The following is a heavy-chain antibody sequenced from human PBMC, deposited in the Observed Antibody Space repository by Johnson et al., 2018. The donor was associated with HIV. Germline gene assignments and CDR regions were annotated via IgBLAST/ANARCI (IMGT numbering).Heavy chain of an antibody. CDR3: ARDAKYYYDSSGYYTEAFDI. CDR2: ISYDGSNK. Sequence: VQLMESGGGVVQPGRSLRLSCAASGFTFSSYGMHWVRQAPGKGLEWVAVISYDGSNKYYADSVKGRFTISRDNSKNTLYLQMNSLRAEDTAVYYCARDAKYYYDSSGYYTEAFDIWGQGTMVTVSS. V-gene: IGHV3-30*03. J-gene: IGHJ3*02. D-gene: IGHD3-22*01. CDR1: GFTFSSYG.